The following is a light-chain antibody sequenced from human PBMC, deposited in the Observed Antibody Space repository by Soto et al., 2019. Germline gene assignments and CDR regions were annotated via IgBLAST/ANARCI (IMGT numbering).Light chain of an antibody. CDR2: TAS. V-gene: IGKV3-15*01. CDR1: QSVSSN. CDR3: QQYHTSPTST. J-gene: IGKJ1*01. Sequence: EIVMTQSPATLSVSPGERVTLSCRASQSVSSNLAWYQQKPGQAPRLLIYTASTRATGIPARFNGSGSGTEYNLTIASLQSEDLADYYCQQYHTSPTSTLGQGTTVEIK.